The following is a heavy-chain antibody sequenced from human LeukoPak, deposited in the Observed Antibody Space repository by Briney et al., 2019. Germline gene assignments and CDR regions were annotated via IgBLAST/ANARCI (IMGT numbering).Heavy chain of an antibody. V-gene: IGHV4-4*07. Sequence: NSSETLSLTCTVSGGSISSYYWSWIRQPAGKGLEWIGRIYTSGSPNYNPSLKSRVTMSVDTSKNQFSLKLSSVTAADTAVYYCARDLRWYSSSWYDKKNWFAPWGQGTLVTVSS. CDR2: IYTSGSP. CDR1: GGSISSYY. J-gene: IGHJ5*02. D-gene: IGHD6-13*01. CDR3: ARDLRWYSSSWYDKKNWFAP.